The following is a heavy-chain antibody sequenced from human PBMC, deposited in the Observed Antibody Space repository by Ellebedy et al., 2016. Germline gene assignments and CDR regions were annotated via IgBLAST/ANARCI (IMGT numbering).Heavy chain of an antibody. V-gene: IGHV3-33*01. CDR2: IWYDGSNK. CDR3: ARGSASDSSGYLIDY. CDR1: GFTFSSYG. Sequence: GESLKISCAASGFTFSSYGMHWVRQAPGKGLEWVAVIWYDGSNKYYADSVKGRFTISRDNSKNTLYLQMNSLRAEDTAVYYCARGSASDSSGYLIDYWGQGTLVTVSS. J-gene: IGHJ4*02. D-gene: IGHD3-22*01.